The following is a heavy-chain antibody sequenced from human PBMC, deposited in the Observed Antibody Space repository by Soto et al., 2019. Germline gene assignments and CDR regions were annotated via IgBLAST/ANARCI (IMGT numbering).Heavy chain of an antibody. Sequence: SETLSLTCTVSGGSISSYYWSWIRQPPGKGLEWIGYIYYSGSTNYNPPLKSRVTISVDTSKNQFSLKLSSVTAADTAVYYCARGRGYCSGGSCYPFDPWGQGTLVTVSS. D-gene: IGHD2-15*01. J-gene: IGHJ5*02. CDR2: IYYSGST. CDR1: GGSISSYY. CDR3: ARGRGYCSGGSCYPFDP. V-gene: IGHV4-59*01.